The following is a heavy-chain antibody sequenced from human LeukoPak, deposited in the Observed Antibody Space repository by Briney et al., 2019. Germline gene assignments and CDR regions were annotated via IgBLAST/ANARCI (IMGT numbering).Heavy chain of an antibody. Sequence: GGSLRLSCAASGFTFSSYAMSWVRQAPGKGLEWVSAISGSGGSTYYADSVKGRFTISRDNSKNTLYLQMNSLRAEDTAVYYCAKAPNYDILTASYYFDYWGQGTLVTVSS. D-gene: IGHD3-9*01. CDR1: GFTFSSYA. V-gene: IGHV3-23*01. CDR2: ISGSGGST. CDR3: AKAPNYDILTASYYFDY. J-gene: IGHJ4*02.